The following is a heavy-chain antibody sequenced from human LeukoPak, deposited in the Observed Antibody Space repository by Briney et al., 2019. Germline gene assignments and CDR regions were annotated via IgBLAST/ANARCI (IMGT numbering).Heavy chain of an antibody. D-gene: IGHD4-17*01. V-gene: IGHV3-30*03. CDR2: ISYDGSNK. CDR3: AGTTVSWFDP. Sequence: PGRSLRLSCAASGFTFSSYGMHWVRQAPGKGLEWVAVISYDGSNKYYADSVKGRFTIPRDNSKNTLYLQMNSLRAEDTAVYYCAGTTVSWFDPWGQGTLVTVSS. J-gene: IGHJ5*02. CDR1: GFTFSSYG.